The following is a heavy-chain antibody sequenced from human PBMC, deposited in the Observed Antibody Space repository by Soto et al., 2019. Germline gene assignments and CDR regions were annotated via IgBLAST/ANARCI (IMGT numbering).Heavy chain of an antibody. CDR2: INAANGDT. CDR3: VRRHVSATGIDWFDL. J-gene: IGHJ5*02. CDR1: GYTSTSYG. Sequence: ASVKVSCKASGYTSTSYGIHWVRQAPGQRLEWMGWINAANGDTKYSPKFQGRVTITRDTSASTAYMELSSLRSEDTAVYYCVRRHVSATGIDWFDLWGQGTLVTVSS. D-gene: IGHD6-13*01. V-gene: IGHV1-3*01.